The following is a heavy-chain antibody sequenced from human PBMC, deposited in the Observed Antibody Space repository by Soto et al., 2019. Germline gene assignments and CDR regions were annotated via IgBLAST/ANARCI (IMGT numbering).Heavy chain of an antibody. J-gene: IGHJ6*01. V-gene: IGHV3-30-3*01. Sequence: QVQLVESGGGVVQPGRSLRLSCAASGFTFSSYAMHWVRQAPGKGLEWVAVISYDGSNKYYADSVKGRFTISRDNSKNTLYLQMNSLRAEDTAVYYCRGGSCYGGDCYYYGMDVW. CDR3: RGGSCYGGDCYYYGMDV. CDR1: GFTFSSYA. CDR2: ISYDGSNK. D-gene: IGHD2-15*01.